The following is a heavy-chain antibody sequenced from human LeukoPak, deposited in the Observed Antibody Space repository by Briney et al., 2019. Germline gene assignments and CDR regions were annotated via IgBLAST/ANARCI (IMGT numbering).Heavy chain of an antibody. V-gene: IGHV4-59*01. CDR3: ARDSEYYYGMDV. J-gene: IGHJ6*02. D-gene: IGHD1-14*01. CDR1: GGSISSYY. Sequence: SETLSLTCTVSGGSISSYYWSWIRQPPGKGLEWIGYIYYSGSTNYNPSLKSRVTISVDTSKNQFSLKLSSVTAADTAVYYCARDSEYYYGMDVWGQGNKVTVSS. CDR2: IYYSGST.